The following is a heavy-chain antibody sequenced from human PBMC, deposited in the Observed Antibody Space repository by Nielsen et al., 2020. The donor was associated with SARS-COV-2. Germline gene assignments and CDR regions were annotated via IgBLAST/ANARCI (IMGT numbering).Heavy chain of an antibody. Sequence: GESLKISCAASGFTFSSYGMHWVRQAPGKGLEWVAVIWYDGSNKYYADSVKGRFTISRDNSKNTLYLQMNRLRAEDTAVYYCARGEGSGIDSWGQGTLVTLSS. CDR3: ARGEGSGIDS. D-gene: IGHD3-10*01. V-gene: IGHV3-33*01. CDR1: GFTFSSYG. J-gene: IGHJ4*02. CDR2: IWYDGSNK.